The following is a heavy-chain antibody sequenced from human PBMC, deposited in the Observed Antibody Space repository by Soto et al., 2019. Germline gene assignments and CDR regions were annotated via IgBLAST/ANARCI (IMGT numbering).Heavy chain of an antibody. D-gene: IGHD5-18*01. J-gene: IGHJ4*02. CDR2: ISYDGSNK. CDR1: GFTFSSYG. Sequence: QVQLVESGGGVVQPGRSLRLSCAASGFTFSSYGMHWVRQAPGKGLEWVAVISYDGSNKYYADSVKGRFTISRDNSKNTLDLQMTSLRAEDTAVYYCAKGITAMTYFDYWGQGTLVTVSS. V-gene: IGHV3-30*18. CDR3: AKGITAMTYFDY.